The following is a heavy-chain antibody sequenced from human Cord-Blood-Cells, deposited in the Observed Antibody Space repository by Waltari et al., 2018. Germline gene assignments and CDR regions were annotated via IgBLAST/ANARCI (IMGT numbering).Heavy chain of an antibody. Sequence: QVQLVQSGAEVKKPGASVKVSCKASGYTFTGYYMHWVRQAPGQGLEWMGWINPNSGGTNYAQKFQGRVTMTRDTSISTAYMELSRLRSDDTAVYYCARERFGELLWHYFDYWGQGTLVTVSS. J-gene: IGHJ4*02. CDR2: INPNSGGT. D-gene: IGHD3-10*01. CDR3: ARERFGELLWHYFDY. CDR1: GYTFTGYY. V-gene: IGHV1-2*02.